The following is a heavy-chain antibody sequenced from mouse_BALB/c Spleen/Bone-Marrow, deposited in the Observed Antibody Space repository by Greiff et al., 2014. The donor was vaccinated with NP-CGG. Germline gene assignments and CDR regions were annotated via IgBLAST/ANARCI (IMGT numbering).Heavy chain of an antibody. CDR2: ISSGGSYT. Sequence: EVQLVESGGGLVKPGGSLKLSCAASGFTFSSCAMSWVRQTPEKRLEWVATISSGGSYTYCLDSVKGRFTISRDNAKNTLYLQMSSLRSKDTARYYCARAGRYDGNFDYWGQGTTLTVSS. CDR1: GFTFSSCA. V-gene: IGHV5-9-3*01. J-gene: IGHJ2*01. D-gene: IGHD2-14*01. CDR3: ARAGRYDGNFDY.